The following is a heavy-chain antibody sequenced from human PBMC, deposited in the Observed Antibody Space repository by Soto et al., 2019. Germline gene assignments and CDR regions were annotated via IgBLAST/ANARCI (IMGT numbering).Heavy chain of an antibody. CDR2: ISAYNGNT. CDR3: AREWSLTSGYYYYGMDV. D-gene: IGHD3-10*01. Sequence: GASVKVSCKASGYTFTSYGISWVRQAPGQGLEWMGWISAYNGNTNYAQKLQGRVTMTTDTSTSTAYMELRSLRSDDTAVYYCAREWSLTSGYYYYGMDVWGQGTTVTVSS. V-gene: IGHV1-18*01. J-gene: IGHJ6*02. CDR1: GYTFTSYG.